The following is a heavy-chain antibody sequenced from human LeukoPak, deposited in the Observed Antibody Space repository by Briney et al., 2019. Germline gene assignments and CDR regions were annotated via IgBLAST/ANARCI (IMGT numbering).Heavy chain of an antibody. CDR1: GYTFTSYG. CDR2: ISAYNGNT. D-gene: IGHD3-22*01. CDR3: ARADYYYDSSGPLSDAFDI. J-gene: IGHJ3*02. V-gene: IGHV1-18*01. Sequence: ASVKVSCKASGYTFTSYGISWVRQAPGQGLEWMGWISAYNGNTNYAQKLQGRVTMTTDTSTSTAYMELRSLRSDDTAVYYCARADYYYDSSGPLSDAFDIWGQGTTVTVSS.